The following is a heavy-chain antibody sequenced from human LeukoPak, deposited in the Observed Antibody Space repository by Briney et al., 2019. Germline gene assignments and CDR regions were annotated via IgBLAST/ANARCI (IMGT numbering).Heavy chain of an antibody. V-gene: IGHV4-39*01. Sequence: SQTLSLTCTVSGGSISRGSYYWGWIRQPPGMGLEWIGSIYNSGSTYYDPSLKSRVTISVDTSKNQFSLKLSSVTAADTAVYYCARVSWVPAAIRFDYYYYMDVWGKGTTVTVSS. J-gene: IGHJ6*03. CDR1: GGSISRGSYY. D-gene: IGHD2-2*02. CDR2: IYNSGST. CDR3: ARVSWVPAAIRFDYYYYMDV.